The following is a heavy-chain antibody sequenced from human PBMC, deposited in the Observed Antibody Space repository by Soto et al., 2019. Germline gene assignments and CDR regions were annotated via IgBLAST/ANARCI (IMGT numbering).Heavy chain of an antibody. CDR2: MEPSSGKT. CDR1: GYSFTSLD. D-gene: IGHD3-10*01. CDR3: ARGVTAGVDY. V-gene: IGHV1-8*01. J-gene: IGHJ4*02. Sequence: ASVKVSCKASGYSFTSLDINWVRQTTGQGLEWLGWMEPSSGKTGYAQRFQDRVTMTRDTSINTAYMELRSQTSDDTAVYYCARGVTAGVDYWGQGTLVTVSS.